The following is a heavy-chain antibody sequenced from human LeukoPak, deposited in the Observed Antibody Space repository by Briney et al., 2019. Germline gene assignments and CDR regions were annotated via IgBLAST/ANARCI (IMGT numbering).Heavy chain of an antibody. CDR1: GGTFSSYA. V-gene: IGHV1-69*04. J-gene: IGHJ4*02. CDR3: AREGKSSTSTRAIDY. CDR2: IIPILGIA. Sequence: SVKVSCKASGGTFSSYAISWVRQAPGQGLEWMGRIIPILGIANYVQKFQGRVTITADKSTSTACMELSSLRSEDTAVYYCAREGKSSTSTRAIDYWGQGTLVTVSS. D-gene: IGHD2-2*01.